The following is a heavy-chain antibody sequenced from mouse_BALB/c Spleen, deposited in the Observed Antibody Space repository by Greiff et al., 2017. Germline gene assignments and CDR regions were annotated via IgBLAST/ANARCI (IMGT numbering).Heavy chain of an antibody. CDR1: GFNIKDYY. D-gene: IGHD2-1*01. CDR2: IDPENGDT. V-gene: IGHV14-4*02. Sequence: EVQLHQSGAELVRSGASVKLSCTASGFNIKDYYMHWVKQRPEQGLEWIGWIDPENGDTEYAPKFQGKATMTADTSSNTAYLQLSSLTSEDTAVYYCNAFYYIATGGDYWGQGTTLTVSS. J-gene: IGHJ2*01. CDR3: NAFYYIATGGDY.